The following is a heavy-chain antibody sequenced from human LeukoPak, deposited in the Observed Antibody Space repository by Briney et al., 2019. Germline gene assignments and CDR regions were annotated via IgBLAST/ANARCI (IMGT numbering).Heavy chain of an antibody. D-gene: IGHD6-13*01. CDR1: GFTFSNFA. V-gene: IGHV3-30-3*01. CDR3: ARGVGGGSSWYNF. Sequence: PGGSLRLSCVASGFTFSNFAMHWVRQATGKGLEWVTLISFDGSNKYYADSVKGRFTVSRDNSKNTLYLQMNSLRAEDTAVYYCARGVGGGSSWYNFWGQGSLVTVSS. J-gene: IGHJ4*02. CDR2: ISFDGSNK.